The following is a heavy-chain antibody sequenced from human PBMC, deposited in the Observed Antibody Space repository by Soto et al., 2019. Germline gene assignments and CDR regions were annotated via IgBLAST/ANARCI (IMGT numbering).Heavy chain of an antibody. D-gene: IGHD6-19*01. Sequence: SGPTPVNPTQTLTLTCTFSGFSLSTSGVGGGWIRQPPGKALEWLALIYWDDDKRYSPSLKSRLTITKDTSKNQVVLTMTNMDPVDTATYYCAHTLGQWLAYGMDVWGQGTTVTVSS. CDR3: AHTLGQWLAYGMDV. J-gene: IGHJ6*02. CDR2: IYWDDDK. CDR1: GFSLSTSGVG. V-gene: IGHV2-5*02.